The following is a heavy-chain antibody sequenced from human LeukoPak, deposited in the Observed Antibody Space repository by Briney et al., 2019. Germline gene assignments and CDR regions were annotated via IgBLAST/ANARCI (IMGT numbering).Heavy chain of an antibody. CDR3: AELGITMIGGV. J-gene: IGHJ6*04. CDR2: ISYDGSNK. Sequence: SGGSLRLSCAASGFTFSSYEMNWVRQAPGKGLEWVAVISYDGSNKYYADSVKGRFTISRDNSKNTLYLQMNSLRAEDTAVYYCAELGITMIGGVWGKGTTVTISS. D-gene: IGHD3-10*02. CDR1: GFTFSSYE. V-gene: IGHV3-30*04.